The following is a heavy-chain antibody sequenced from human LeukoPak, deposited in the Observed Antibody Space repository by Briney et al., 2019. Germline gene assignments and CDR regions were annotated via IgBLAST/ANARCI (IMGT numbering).Heavy chain of an antibody. J-gene: IGHJ4*02. CDR2: IYASGST. CDR1: GGSISSYY. Sequence: KSSETLSLTCSVSGGSISSYYWNWIRQPAGKGLEWIGRIYASGSTNYNPSLKSRVTISMDKSKNHFSLNLKSVTAADTGFYYCARDFYGDDGHHPFDYWGQGIQVTVSS. D-gene: IGHD2/OR15-2a*01. V-gene: IGHV4-4*07. CDR3: ARDFYGDDGHHPFDY.